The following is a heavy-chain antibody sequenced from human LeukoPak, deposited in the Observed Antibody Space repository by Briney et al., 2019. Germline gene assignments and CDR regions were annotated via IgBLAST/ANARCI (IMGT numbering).Heavy chain of an antibody. CDR3: AKDGNYGGNGPLDY. Sequence: GGSLRLSCAASGFTFSSYGMHWVRQAPGKGLEGVAVIWYDGNNKKYPDSVKGRFTISRDNSKRTLYLRMNSLRAEDTAVYYCAKDGNYGGNGPLDYWGQGTLVTVSS. J-gene: IGHJ4*02. CDR2: IWYDGNNK. V-gene: IGHV3-33*06. CDR1: GFTFSSYG. D-gene: IGHD4-23*01.